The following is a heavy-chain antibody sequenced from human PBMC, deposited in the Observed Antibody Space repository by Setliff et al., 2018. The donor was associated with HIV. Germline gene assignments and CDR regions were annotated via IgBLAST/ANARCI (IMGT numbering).Heavy chain of an antibody. CDR2: IYYSGST. CDR3: ARSGSSSPYYFDY. V-gene: IGHV4-39*07. D-gene: IGHD6-6*01. CDR1: GGSISSSNYY. J-gene: IGHJ4*02. Sequence: SETLSLTCTVSGGSISSSNYYWGWIRQPPGKGLEWIGSIYYSGSTYYNPSLKSRITISVDTSKNQFSLRLSSVTAADTAVYYCARSGSSSPYYFDYWGQGTLVTVSS.